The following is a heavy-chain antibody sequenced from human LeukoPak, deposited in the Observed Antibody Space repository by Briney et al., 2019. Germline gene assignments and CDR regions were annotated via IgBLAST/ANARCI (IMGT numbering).Heavy chain of an antibody. D-gene: IGHD6-19*01. V-gene: IGHV1-2*02. J-gene: IGHJ3*02. CDR3: AAVAGLGNAFDI. CDR1: GYTFTGYY. Sequence: ASVKVSCKASGYTFTGYYMHWVRQAPGQGLELMGWINPNSGGTNYAQKFQGRVTMTSDTSISTAYMALSRLRSDDTAVDYCAAVAGLGNAFDIWGQGTMVTVSS. CDR2: INPNSGGT.